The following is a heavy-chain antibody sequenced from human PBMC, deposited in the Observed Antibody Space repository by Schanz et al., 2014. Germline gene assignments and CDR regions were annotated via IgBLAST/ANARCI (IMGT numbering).Heavy chain of an antibody. J-gene: IGHJ4*02. V-gene: IGHV1-18*01. CDR2: ISGYNGDT. Sequence: QVQLVQSGVEVKRPGASVRVSCKASGYSFTDYAIHWVRQAPGQGLEWMGWISGYNGDTNYAPKFQDRVTMTTDTSTGITSLELRNLKSDDTAVYYCANNWNLDYWGQGTLVTVAS. CDR3: ANNWNLDY. CDR1: GYSFTDYA. D-gene: IGHD1-20*01.